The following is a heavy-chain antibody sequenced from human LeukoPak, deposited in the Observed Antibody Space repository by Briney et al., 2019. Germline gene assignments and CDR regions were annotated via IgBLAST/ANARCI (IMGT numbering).Heavy chain of an antibody. CDR3: ARGRGARSSRWYNWFDP. CDR1: GASISRYF. J-gene: IGHJ5*02. D-gene: IGHD6-13*01. V-gene: IGHV4-59*12. Sequence: SETLSLTCTVSGASISRYFWNWIRQPPGKELEWIGYISSGGSTNYNPSLKSRVTISIDTSKNQFSLEMSSVTAADTAVYYCARGRGARSSRWYNWFDPWGQGTLVTVSS. CDR2: ISSGGST.